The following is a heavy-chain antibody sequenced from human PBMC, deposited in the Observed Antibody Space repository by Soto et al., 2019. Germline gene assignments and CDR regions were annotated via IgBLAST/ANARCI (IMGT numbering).Heavy chain of an antibody. Sequence: GGSLRLSCAASGFTFSTYAMAWVRQAPGKGLEWVSGVSASGLNTDYADPVKGRFYISRDNSKNTVSLHMNSLRVEDTAVYYCARELQDDSGFYLDHWGLGTLVTVSS. CDR2: VSASGLNT. CDR1: GFTFSTYA. D-gene: IGHD4-4*01. J-gene: IGHJ4*02. V-gene: IGHV3-23*01. CDR3: ARELQDDSGFYLDH.